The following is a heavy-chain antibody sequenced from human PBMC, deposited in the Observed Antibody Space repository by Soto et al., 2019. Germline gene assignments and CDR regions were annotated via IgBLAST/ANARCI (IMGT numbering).Heavy chain of an antibody. V-gene: IGHV1-69*13. CDR2: IIPIFGTA. CDR3: GRLIKSSWYWFDP. J-gene: IGHJ5*02. CDR1: GGTISSYP. D-gene: IGHD6-13*01. Sequence: SVKVSCKASGGTISSYPISWVRHDPGQGLEWMGGIIPIFGTANYAQKFQGRVTITADESTSTAYMELSRLRSEDTAVYYCGRLIKSSWYWFDPWGQGILVTVSS.